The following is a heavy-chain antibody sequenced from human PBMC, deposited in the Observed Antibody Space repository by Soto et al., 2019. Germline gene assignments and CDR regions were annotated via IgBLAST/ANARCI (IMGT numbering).Heavy chain of an antibody. CDR3: ARRTSSAGYFCEY. J-gene: IGHJ4*02. Sequence: QVQLVQSGGEVKMPGASVKVSCKASGYTFTSYHITWVRQAPGQGLEWMGWISAYNGNTNYAQNFQGRVSMTTDSYTTTAYMELRTLRSDDTAVYYCARRTSSAGYFCEYWGLGTLVTVSS. V-gene: IGHV1-18*01. CDR2: ISAYNGNT. D-gene: IGHD6-19*01. CDR1: GYTFTSYH.